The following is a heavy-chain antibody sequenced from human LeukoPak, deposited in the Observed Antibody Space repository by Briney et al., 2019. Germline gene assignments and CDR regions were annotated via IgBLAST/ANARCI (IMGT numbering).Heavy chain of an antibody. CDR2: IYSGGST. Sequence: GGSLRLSCAASGFTVSNNYMSWVRQAPGKGLEWVSVIYSGGSTYYADSVKGRFTISRDNSKNTLYLQMNSLRAEDTAVYYCAMTYYDILTGYFDFDYWGQGTLVTVSS. J-gene: IGHJ4*02. CDR3: AMTYYDILTGYFDFDY. D-gene: IGHD3-9*01. V-gene: IGHV3-66*02. CDR1: GFTVSNNY.